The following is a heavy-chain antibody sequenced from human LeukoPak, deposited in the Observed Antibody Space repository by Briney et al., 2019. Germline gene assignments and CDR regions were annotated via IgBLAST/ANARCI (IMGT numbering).Heavy chain of an antibody. Sequence: GRSLRLSCAASGFSFTTYGMHWVRQAPGKGLEWVAFIVFDGRNEYYADSVKGRFTISRDDSKNTVYLQMNSLRVEDTAMYYCVRDGDRYKWNFDYWGQGTLVTVSS. D-gene: IGHD1-20*01. CDR3: VRDGDRYKWNFDY. J-gene: IGHJ4*02. V-gene: IGHV3-33*05. CDR1: GFSFTTYG. CDR2: IVFDGRNE.